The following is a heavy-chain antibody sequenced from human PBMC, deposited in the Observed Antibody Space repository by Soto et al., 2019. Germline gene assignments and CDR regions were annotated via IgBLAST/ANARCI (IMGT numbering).Heavy chain of an antibody. Sequence: ASVKVSCKASGYTFTGYYMHWVRQAPGQGLEWMGWINPNSGGTNYAQKFQGWVTMTRDTSISTAYMELSRLRSDDTAVYYCARDLTVGRGAFDIWGQGTMVTVSS. CDR2: INPNSGGT. J-gene: IGHJ3*02. CDR3: ARDLTVGRGAFDI. D-gene: IGHD7-27*01. CDR1: GYTFTGYY. V-gene: IGHV1-2*04.